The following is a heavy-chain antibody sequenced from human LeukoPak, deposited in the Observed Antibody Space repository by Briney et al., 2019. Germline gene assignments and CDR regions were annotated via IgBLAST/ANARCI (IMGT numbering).Heavy chain of an antibody. CDR2: ISGSGGST. D-gene: IGHD5-18*01. CDR1: GFTFSSYA. J-gene: IGHJ4*02. CDR3: AKGSGYSYGYFDY. V-gene: IGHV3-23*01. Sequence: GGSLRLSCAASGFTFSSYAMSWVRQAPGKGLDWVSAISGSGGSTYYGDSVKGRFTISRDNSKNTLYLQMNSLRAEDAAVYYCAKGSGYSYGYFDYWGQGTLVTVSS.